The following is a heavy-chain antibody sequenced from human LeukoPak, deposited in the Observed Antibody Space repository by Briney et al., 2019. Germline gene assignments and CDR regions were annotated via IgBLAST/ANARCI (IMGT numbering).Heavy chain of an antibody. J-gene: IGHJ5*02. Sequence: PGGSLRLSCATSGLTFSSYAMSWVRQVPGKGLEWVSTISASGGSTYYADSVKGRFTISRDNSKNTLYLQMNSLRAEDTAVYYCAKDRACTSTSCFLDWFDPWGQGTLVTVSS. CDR1: GLTFSSYA. D-gene: IGHD2-2*01. CDR3: AKDRACTSTSCFLDWFDP. V-gene: IGHV3-23*01. CDR2: ISASGGST.